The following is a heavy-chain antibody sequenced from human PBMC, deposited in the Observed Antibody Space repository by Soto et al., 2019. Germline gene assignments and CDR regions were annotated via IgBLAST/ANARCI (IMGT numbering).Heavy chain of an antibody. D-gene: IGHD6-19*01. CDR2: IKSRADGGTT. CDR1: GFTFTKAW. J-gene: IGHJ4*02. V-gene: IGHV3-15*01. CDR3: TTASQWLPPYS. Sequence: EVQLVESGGGLVKPGGSLRLSCAASGFTFTKAWMTWVRQTPGKGLEWVGRIKSRADGGTTDYAASVKDRFIISRDDSNDTLYLHMNHLKTDDTAVYYCTTASQWLPPYSWGQGALVTVSS.